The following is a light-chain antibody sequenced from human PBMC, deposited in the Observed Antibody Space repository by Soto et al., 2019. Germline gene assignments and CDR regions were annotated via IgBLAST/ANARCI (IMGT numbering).Light chain of an antibody. J-gene: IGKJ1*01. CDR3: QQYNNWPPWT. CDR2: DAS. Sequence: ELVLTQSPATLSVSPAVRETLSGSASQYIGSALAWYHQRSGQAPRLLIFDASIRVPTTPARFSGSGSGTEFTLTISSLQSEDFAVYYCQQYNNWPPWTFGQGTKVDIK. CDR1: QYIGSA. V-gene: IGKV3-15*01.